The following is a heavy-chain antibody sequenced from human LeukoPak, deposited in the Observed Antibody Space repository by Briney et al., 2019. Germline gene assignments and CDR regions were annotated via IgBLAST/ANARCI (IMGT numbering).Heavy chain of an antibody. CDR3: ARDSGGEQWLVPFDY. CDR2: IIPIFGTA. D-gene: IGHD6-19*01. CDR1: GGTFSSYA. J-gene: IGHJ4*02. V-gene: IGHV1-69*05. Sequence: SVKVSCRASGGTFSSYAISWVRQAPGQGLEWMGRIIPIFGTANYAQKFQGRVTITTDESTSTAYMELSSLRSEDTAVYYCARDSGGEQWLVPFDYWGQGTLVTVSS.